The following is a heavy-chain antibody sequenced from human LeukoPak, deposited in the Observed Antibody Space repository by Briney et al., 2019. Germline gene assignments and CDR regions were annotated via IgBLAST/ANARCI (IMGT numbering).Heavy chain of an antibody. J-gene: IGHJ4*02. Sequence: PGGSLRLSCAASGFTFTSFAMSWVRQAPGKGLEWVSTISRSGVVTYYANSVKGRFTISRDNSKNTVYLQMNSLRAEDTAIYYCAKHSHDGSAPYYEVQLDYWGQGTLVTVSS. CDR3: AKHSHDGSAPYYEVQLDY. CDR1: GFTFTSFA. D-gene: IGHD3-22*01. V-gene: IGHV3-23*01. CDR2: ISRSGVVT.